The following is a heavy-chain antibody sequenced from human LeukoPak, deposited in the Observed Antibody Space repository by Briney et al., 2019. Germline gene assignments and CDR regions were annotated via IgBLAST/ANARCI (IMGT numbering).Heavy chain of an antibody. CDR2: IYSGGST. V-gene: IGHV3-66*02. Sequence: GGSLRLSCAASGFTVSSNYMSWVRQAPGKGLEWGSVIYSGGSTYSADSVKGRFTISRDNSKNTLYLQMNSLRAEDTAVYYCARVPETPGQEYQPYYFDYWGQGTLVTVSS. CDR3: ARVPETPGQEYQPYYFDY. CDR1: GFTVSSNY. D-gene: IGHD2-2*01. J-gene: IGHJ4*02.